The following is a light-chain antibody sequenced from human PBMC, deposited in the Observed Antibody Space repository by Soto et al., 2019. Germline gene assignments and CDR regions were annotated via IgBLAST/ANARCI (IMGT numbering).Light chain of an antibody. V-gene: IGLV1-44*01. CDR3: SSWDDSLEGYV. CDR2: SND. CDR1: SSNIGSST. J-gene: IGLJ1*01. Sequence: QSVLTQPPSASGTPGQRVTISCSGSSSNIGSSTVNWYQQLPGTAPKLLIYSNDERPSGVPDRFSGSKSGTSASLAISGLQSEDEADYYCSSWDDSLEGYVFGTATKLTVL.